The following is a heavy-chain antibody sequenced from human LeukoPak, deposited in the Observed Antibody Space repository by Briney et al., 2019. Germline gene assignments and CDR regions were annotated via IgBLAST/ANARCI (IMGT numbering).Heavy chain of an antibody. CDR2: IYPGDSDT. J-gene: IGHJ6*02. CDR1: GYRFTDYW. D-gene: IGHD1-7*01. V-gene: IGHV5-51*01. CDR3: ARGAAGTTPDYYYFGLDV. Sequence: HGESLKISCKGSGYRFTDYWIGWVRQMPGKGLEWMGIIYPGDSDTRYSPSFQGQVTISAGKSINTAHLQWSSLKASDTAMYYCARGAAGTTPDYYYFGLDVWGQGTTVRVSS.